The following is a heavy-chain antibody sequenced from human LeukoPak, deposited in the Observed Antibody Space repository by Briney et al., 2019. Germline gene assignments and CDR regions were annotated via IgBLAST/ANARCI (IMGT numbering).Heavy chain of an antibody. CDR1: GFIFSNYW. Sequence: GGSLRLSCAASGFIFSNYWMTWVRQAPGKGLEWVANIKQDGTDNFYADSVKGRFTISRDNSKNTLYLQMNSLRAEDTAVYYCAKDEENYYDSSGYSDYWGQGTLVTVSS. V-gene: IGHV3-7*03. J-gene: IGHJ4*02. CDR3: AKDEENYYDSSGYSDY. D-gene: IGHD3-22*01. CDR2: IKQDGTDN.